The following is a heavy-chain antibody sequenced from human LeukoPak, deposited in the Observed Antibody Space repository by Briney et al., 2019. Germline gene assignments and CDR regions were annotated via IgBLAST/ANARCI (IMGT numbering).Heavy chain of an antibody. D-gene: IGHD3-10*01. CDR3: ARDSEVLWFGESPGAFDI. Sequence: ASVKVSCKASGGTFSSYAISWVRQAPGQGLEWMGGIIPIFGTANYAQKFQGRVTITADESTSTAYMELGSLRSEDTAVYYCARDSEVLWFGESPGAFDIWGQGTMVTVSS. CDR2: IIPIFGTA. CDR1: GGTFSSYA. J-gene: IGHJ3*02. V-gene: IGHV1-69*13.